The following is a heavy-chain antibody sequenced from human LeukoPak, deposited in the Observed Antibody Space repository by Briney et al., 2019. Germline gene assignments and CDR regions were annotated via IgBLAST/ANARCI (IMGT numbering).Heavy chain of an antibody. CDR3: ARSGLRYFDCPDY. CDR1: GFTFSRYW. D-gene: IGHD3-9*01. CDR2: IKQDGSEK. J-gene: IGHJ4*02. Sequence: PGGSLRLSCAASGFTFSRYWMSWVRQAPGKGLEWVATIKQDGSEKYYVDPVKGRFTISRDNAKNSLSLQMNSLRAEDTAVYYCARSGLRYFDCPDYWGQGALVTVSS. V-gene: IGHV3-7*05.